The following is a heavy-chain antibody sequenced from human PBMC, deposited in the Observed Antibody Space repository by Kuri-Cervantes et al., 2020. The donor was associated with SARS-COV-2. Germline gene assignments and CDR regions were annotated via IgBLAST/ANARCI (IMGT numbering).Heavy chain of an antibody. CDR2: IYHSGST. CDR3: ARFTEYSSSLLDY. CDR1: GYSISSCYY. V-gene: IGHV4-38-2*01. J-gene: IGHJ4*02. Sequence: ESLKISCAVSGYSISSCYYWGWIRQPPGKGLEWIGSIYHSGSTYYNPSLKSRVTISVDTSKNQFSLKLSSVTAADTAVYYCARFTEYSSSLLDYWGQGTLVTVSS. D-gene: IGHD6-6*01.